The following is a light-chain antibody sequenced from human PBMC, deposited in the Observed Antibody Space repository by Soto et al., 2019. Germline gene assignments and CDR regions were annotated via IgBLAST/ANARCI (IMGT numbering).Light chain of an antibody. J-gene: IGLJ1*01. CDR1: SGDIGDYNY. CDR3: RSHTRSGTRT. V-gene: IGLV2-14*01. Sequence: QSELTQPTSGSGAPGQSIRISYVGTSGDIGDYNYVSWYQQHPGKVPKVIIYDVSNRPSGVSYRFSGTKSGNPASLTVSGLQAEDEADYYCRSHTRSGTRTFGPGTKVTVL. CDR2: DVS.